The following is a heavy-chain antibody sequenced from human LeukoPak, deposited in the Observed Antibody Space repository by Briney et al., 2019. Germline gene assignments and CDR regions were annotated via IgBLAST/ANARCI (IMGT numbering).Heavy chain of an antibody. CDR1: GFTFDDYA. Sequence: GGSLRLSCAASGFTFDDYAMHWVRQAPGKGLEWVSGISWNSGSIGYADSVKGRFTIPRDNAKNSLYLQMNSLRAEDMALYYCAKDSGNYGTFDYWGQGTLVTVSS. CDR3: AKDSGNYGTFDY. J-gene: IGHJ4*02. D-gene: IGHD4-11*01. CDR2: ISWNSGSI. V-gene: IGHV3-9*03.